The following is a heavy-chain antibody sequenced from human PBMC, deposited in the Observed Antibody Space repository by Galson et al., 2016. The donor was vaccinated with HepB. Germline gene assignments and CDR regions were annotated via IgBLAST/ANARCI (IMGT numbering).Heavy chain of an antibody. V-gene: IGHV3-21*01. J-gene: IGHJ6*02. Sequence: SLRLSCAASGFTFSSYSMNWVRQAPGKGLEWVSSISSSSTYIYYADSVKGRFTISRDNAKNSLFLQMNSLRAEDTAVYYCQLSGSGTVTTCSSYYGMDVWGQGTTVTVSS. CDR2: ISSSSTYI. CDR3: QLSGSGTVTTCSSYYGMDV. CDR1: GFTFSSYS. D-gene: IGHD1-1*01.